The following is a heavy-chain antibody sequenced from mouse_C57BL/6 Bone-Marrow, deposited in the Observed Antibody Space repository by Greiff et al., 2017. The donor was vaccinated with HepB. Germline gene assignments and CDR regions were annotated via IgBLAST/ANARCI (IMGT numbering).Heavy chain of an antibody. CDR3: ARGSLGVRGFAY. V-gene: IGHV3-6*01. Sequence: DVKLVESGPGLVKPSQSLSLTCSVTGYSITSGYYWNWIRQFPGNKLEWMGYISYDGSNNYNPSLKNRISITRDTSKNQFFLKLNSVTTEDTATYYCARGSLGVRGFAYWGQGTLVTVSA. J-gene: IGHJ3*01. D-gene: IGHD4-1*01. CDR1: GYSITSGYY. CDR2: ISYDGSN.